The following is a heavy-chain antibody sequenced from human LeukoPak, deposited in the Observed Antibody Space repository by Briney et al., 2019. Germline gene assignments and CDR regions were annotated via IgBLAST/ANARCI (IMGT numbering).Heavy chain of an antibody. D-gene: IGHD1-26*01. V-gene: IGHV3-23*01. CDR3: AKYLASGTYYDAFNI. J-gene: IGHJ3*02. CDR1: GFTFSSYG. CDR2: ISGSGSST. Sequence: GGSLRLSCAASGFTFSSYGMSWVRQAPGKGLEWVSTISGSGSSTDYADSVKGRFAISRGSSKNTLYLQMNSLRAEDTAVYYCAKYLASGTYYDAFNIWGQGTVVTVSS.